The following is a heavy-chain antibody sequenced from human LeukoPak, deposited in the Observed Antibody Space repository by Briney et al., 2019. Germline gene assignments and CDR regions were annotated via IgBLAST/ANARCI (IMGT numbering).Heavy chain of an antibody. D-gene: IGHD1-26*01. Sequence: SETLSLTCTVSGGSISSYYWGWIRQPAGKGLEWIGRIYTSGSTNYNPSLKSRVTMSVDTSKNQFSLKLSSVTAADTAMYYCARGRPYSASYYDSDYWGQGTLVTVSS. J-gene: IGHJ4*02. CDR2: IYTSGST. CDR3: ARGRPYSASYYDSDY. CDR1: GGSISSYY. V-gene: IGHV4-4*07.